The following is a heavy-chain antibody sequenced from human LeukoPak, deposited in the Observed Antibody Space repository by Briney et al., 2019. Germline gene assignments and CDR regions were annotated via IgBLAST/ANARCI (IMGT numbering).Heavy chain of an antibody. Sequence: PGGSLRLSCAASGFTFSSYSMNWVRQAPGQGLEWVSSISSSSSYIYYADSVKGRFTISRDKDKKSLYLQMDSLRDEDTAVYYCASLDTAHPSGVYWGQGTLVTVYS. CDR1: GFTFSSYS. CDR3: ASLDTAHPSGVY. CDR2: ISSSSSYI. V-gene: IGHV3-21*01. D-gene: IGHD5-18*01. J-gene: IGHJ4*02.